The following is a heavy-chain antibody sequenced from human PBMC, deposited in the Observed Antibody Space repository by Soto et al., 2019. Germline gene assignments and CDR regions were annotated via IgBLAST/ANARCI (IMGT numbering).Heavy chain of an antibody. D-gene: IGHD3-10*01. Sequence: GGSLRLSCAASGFTFSSYGMHWVRQAPGKGLEWVAVIWYDGSNKYYADSVKGRFTISRDNSKNTLYLQMDSLRAEDTAVYYCARERHYYGSGFNPWGQGTLVTVSS. CDR3: ARERHYYGSGFNP. J-gene: IGHJ5*02. CDR1: GFTFSSYG. CDR2: IWYDGSNK. V-gene: IGHV3-33*01.